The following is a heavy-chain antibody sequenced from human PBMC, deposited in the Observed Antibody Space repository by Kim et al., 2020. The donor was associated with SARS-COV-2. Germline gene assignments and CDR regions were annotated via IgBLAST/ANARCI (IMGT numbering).Heavy chain of an antibody. D-gene: IGHD3-9*01. J-gene: IGHJ4*02. Sequence: GGSLRLSCAASGFTFSSYGMHWVRQAPGKGLEWVAVIWYDGSNKYYADSVKGRFTISRDNSKNTLYLQMNSLRAEDTAVYYCARDGAPHYDILTGYGIDYWGQGTLVTVSS. CDR1: GFTFSSYG. CDR3: ARDGAPHYDILTGYGIDY. CDR2: IWYDGSNK. V-gene: IGHV3-33*01.